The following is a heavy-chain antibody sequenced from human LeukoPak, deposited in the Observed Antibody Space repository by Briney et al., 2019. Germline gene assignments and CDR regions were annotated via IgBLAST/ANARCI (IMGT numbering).Heavy chain of an antibody. CDR3: ARASFNVVFGNWFDP. CDR1: RGSIGSSSNY. J-gene: IGHJ5*02. D-gene: IGHD2-8*01. Sequence: SETLSLTCTVSRGSIGSSSNYWGWIRQAPGKGLEWIGNVYYSGSTFYNPSLKSRVTISVDTSKNQFSLKLRSVTAADTAIYYRARASFNVVFGNWFDPWGQGTLVTVSS. CDR2: VYYSGST. V-gene: IGHV4-39*01.